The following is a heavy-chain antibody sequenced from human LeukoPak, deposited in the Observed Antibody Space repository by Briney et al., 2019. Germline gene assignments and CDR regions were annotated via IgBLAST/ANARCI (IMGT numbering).Heavy chain of an antibody. V-gene: IGHV1-69*01. CDR2: ITPIFGTA. D-gene: IGHD3-22*01. Sequence: SVKVSCKASGGTFSRYAIRWVRQAPGQGLEWMGGITPIFGTANYAQKFQGRVTITADESTRTAYMELRSLKSEDTAVYYCARDAAIYDSGAYYYLWWGQGTLVTVSS. J-gene: IGHJ4*02. CDR3: ARDAAIYDSGAYYYLW. CDR1: GGTFSRYA.